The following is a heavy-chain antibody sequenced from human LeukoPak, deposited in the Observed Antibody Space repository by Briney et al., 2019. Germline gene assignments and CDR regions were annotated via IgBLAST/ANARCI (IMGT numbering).Heavy chain of an antibody. J-gene: IGHJ2*01. CDR2: ISSSSSYI. Sequence: PGGSLRLSCAASGFTFSSYSMTWVRQAPGKGLEWVSSISSSSSYIYYADSVKGRFTISRDNAKNSLYLQMNRLRAEDTAIYYCARATTGYAAVWYFDLWGRGTLVTVSS. CDR3: ARATTGYAAVWYFDL. CDR1: GFTFSSYS. V-gene: IGHV3-21*01. D-gene: IGHD3-9*01.